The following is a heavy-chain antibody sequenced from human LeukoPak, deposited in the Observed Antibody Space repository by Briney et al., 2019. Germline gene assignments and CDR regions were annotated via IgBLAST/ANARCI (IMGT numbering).Heavy chain of an antibody. CDR3: AREKIGYYDSSGRGWFDP. Sequence: SETLSLTCTVSGGSISSSSYYWGWIRQPPGKGLEWIGSIYYSGSTFYNPSLKSRVTISVDTSKKQFSLKLSSVTAADTAVYYCAREKIGYYDSSGRGWFDPWGQGTLVTVSS. D-gene: IGHD3-22*01. V-gene: IGHV4-39*07. J-gene: IGHJ5*02. CDR1: GGSISSSSYY. CDR2: IYYSGST.